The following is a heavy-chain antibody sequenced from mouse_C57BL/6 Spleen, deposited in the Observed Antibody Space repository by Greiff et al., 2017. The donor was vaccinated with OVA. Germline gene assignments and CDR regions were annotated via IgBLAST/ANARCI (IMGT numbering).Heavy chain of an antibody. Sequence: EVMLVESGGDLVKPGGSLKLSCAASGFTFSSYGMSWVRQTPDKRLEWVATISSGGGYTYYPDNVKGRFTISRDTAKNTLYLQMSSLKSEDTAMDYCAKGNVGYWDYWGQGTTLTVSS. D-gene: IGHD2-14*01. J-gene: IGHJ2*01. V-gene: IGHV5-6*01. CDR1: GFTFSSYG. CDR3: AKGNVGYWDY. CDR2: ISSGGGYT.